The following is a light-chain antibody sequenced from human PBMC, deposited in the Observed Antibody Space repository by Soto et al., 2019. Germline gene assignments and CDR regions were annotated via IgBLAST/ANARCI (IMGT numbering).Light chain of an antibody. J-gene: IGKJ2*02. V-gene: IGKV3-20*01. CDR3: QQYGTSPCT. Sequence: EIVLTQSPGTLSLSPGERATLSCRARQSISGSYLVWYQQKPGQAPRLLIFAASSRAPGIPDRFNGSVSGTDFTLSISRLEPEDFAVYFCQQYGTSPCTFGQGTKVDIK. CDR2: AAS. CDR1: QSISGSY.